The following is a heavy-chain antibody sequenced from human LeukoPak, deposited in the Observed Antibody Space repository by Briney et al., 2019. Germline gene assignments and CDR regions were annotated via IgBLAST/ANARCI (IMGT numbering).Heavy chain of an antibody. CDR1: GFTFRSYA. D-gene: IGHD1-1*01. J-gene: IGHJ3*02. V-gene: IGHV3-23*01. CDR2: ISGSGGST. CDR3: ARRQGDAFDI. Sequence: GGSLRLSCAASGFTFRSYAMNWVRQAPGKGLEWVSSISGSGGSTYYADSVKGRFSISRDNFKNTLDLQMNSLRVEDTAVYYCARRQGDAFDIWGQGTMVTVSS.